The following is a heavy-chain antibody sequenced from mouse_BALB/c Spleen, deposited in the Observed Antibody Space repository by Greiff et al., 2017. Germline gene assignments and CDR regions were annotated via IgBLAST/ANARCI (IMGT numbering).Heavy chain of an antibody. J-gene: IGHJ2*01. CDR3: ASYGSSSYYFDY. D-gene: IGHD1-1*01. CDR1: GYTFTSYT. Sequence: QVQLKQSGAELARPGASVKMSCKASGYTFTSYTMHWVKQRPGQGLEWIGYINPSSGYTNYNQKFKDKATLTADKSSSTAYMQLSSLTSEDSAVYYCASYGSSSYYFDYWGQGTTLTVSS. V-gene: IGHV1-4*01. CDR2: INPSSGYT.